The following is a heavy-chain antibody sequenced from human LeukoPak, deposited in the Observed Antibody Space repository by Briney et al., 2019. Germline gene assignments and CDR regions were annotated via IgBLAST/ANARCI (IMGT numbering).Heavy chain of an antibody. CDR1: GFTFSSYA. D-gene: IGHD6-13*01. CDR2: ICGSGGST. V-gene: IGHV3-23*01. CDR3: AKEPFGEAAAGYNWFDP. Sequence: GGSLRLSCAASGFTFSSYAMSWVRHAPGKGLEWVSAICGSGGSTYYADSVKGRFTISRDNSKNTLYLQMNSLRAEDTAVYYCAKEPFGEAAAGYNWFDPWGQGTLVTVSS. J-gene: IGHJ5*02.